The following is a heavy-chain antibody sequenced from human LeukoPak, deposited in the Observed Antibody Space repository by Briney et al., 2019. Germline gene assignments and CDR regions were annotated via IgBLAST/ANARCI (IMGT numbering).Heavy chain of an antibody. V-gene: IGHV3-66*02. D-gene: IGHD5-24*01. Sequence: GGSLRLSCAASAFTVTTNYMSWVRQAPGKGLEWVSMIYSDGTTYYADSVKGRFTISRDNSKNTLYLQMNSLRAEDTAVYYCAKDGIPGTHFDYWGQGTLVTVSS. CDR3: AKDGIPGTHFDY. CDR1: AFTVTTNY. J-gene: IGHJ4*02. CDR2: IYSDGTT.